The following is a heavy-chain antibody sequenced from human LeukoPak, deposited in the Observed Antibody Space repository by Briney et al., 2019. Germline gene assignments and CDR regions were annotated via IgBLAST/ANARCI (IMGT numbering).Heavy chain of an antibody. Sequence: GRSLRLSCAASGSTFSSYGMHWVRQAPGKGLEWVAVIWYDGSNKYYADSVKGRFTISRDNSKNTLYLQMNSLRAEDTAVYYCARMAGYGSGSYPIDYWGQGTLVTVSS. CDR3: ARMAGYGSGSYPIDY. V-gene: IGHV3-33*01. CDR1: GSTFSSYG. CDR2: IWYDGSNK. J-gene: IGHJ4*02. D-gene: IGHD3-10*01.